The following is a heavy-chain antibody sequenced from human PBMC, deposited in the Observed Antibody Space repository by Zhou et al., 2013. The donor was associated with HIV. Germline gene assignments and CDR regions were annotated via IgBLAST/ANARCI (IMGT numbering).Heavy chain of an antibody. CDR2: IIPILGIA. V-gene: IGHV1-69*04. CDR3: ARSSYTTSWHIGGHVGNYYRMDV. D-gene: IGHD3-10*01. J-gene: IGHJ6*04. Sequence: QVQLVQSGAEVKKPGSSVKVSCKASGGTFSIYALSWVRQAPGQGLEWMGRIIPILGIANYAQKFQGRVTITADKSTSTAYMELSSLRSEDTAVYYCARSSYTTSWHIGGHVGNYYRMDVWGKGTTVIVSS. CDR1: GGTFSIYA.